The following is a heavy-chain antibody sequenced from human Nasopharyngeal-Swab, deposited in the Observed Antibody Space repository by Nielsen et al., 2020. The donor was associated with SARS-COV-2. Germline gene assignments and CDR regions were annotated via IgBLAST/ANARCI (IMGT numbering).Heavy chain of an antibody. D-gene: IGHD3-3*01. Sequence: SKTLSLTCPVSGCPVSSESYYWTWVRQPPGKGLEWIWYIYYSGSTNYNPSLKSRVTISVDTSKNQFSLKVSSVTAADTAVYYCARVQVPSYDFWSGYPYYYYMDVWGKGTTVTVSS. CDR1: GCPVSSESYY. V-gene: IGHV4-61*01. CDR2: IYYSGST. J-gene: IGHJ6*03. CDR3: ARVQVPSYDFWSGYPYYYYMDV.